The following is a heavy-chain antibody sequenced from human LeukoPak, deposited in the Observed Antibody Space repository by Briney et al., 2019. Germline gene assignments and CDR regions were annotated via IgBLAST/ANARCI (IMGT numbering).Heavy chain of an antibody. J-gene: IGHJ6*03. CDR1: KFIFSNYG. CDR3: ARGGSGGSGSYYMDV. D-gene: IGHD3-10*01. Sequence: GGSLRLSCAASKFIFSNYGMHWVRQAPGKGLVWVSRINTDGSSTSYADSVKGRFTISRDNAKNTLYLQMNSLRAEDTAVYYCARGGSGGSGSYYMDVWGKGTTVTVSS. V-gene: IGHV3-74*01. CDR2: INTDGSST.